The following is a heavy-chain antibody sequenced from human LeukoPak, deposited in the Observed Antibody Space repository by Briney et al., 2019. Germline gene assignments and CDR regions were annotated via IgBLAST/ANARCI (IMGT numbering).Heavy chain of an antibody. Sequence: GGSLRLSCAASGFTFSSYSMNWVRQAPGKGLEWVSSISSSSSYIYYADSVKGRFTISGDNAKNSLYLQMNSLRAEDTAVYYCARPRYCSSTSCYADAFDIWGQGTMVTVSS. J-gene: IGHJ3*02. CDR3: ARPRYCSSTSCYADAFDI. CDR1: GFTFSSYS. CDR2: ISSSSSYI. D-gene: IGHD2-2*01. V-gene: IGHV3-21*01.